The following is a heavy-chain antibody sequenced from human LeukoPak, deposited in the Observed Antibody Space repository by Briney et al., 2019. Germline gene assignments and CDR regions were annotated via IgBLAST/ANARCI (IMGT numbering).Heavy chain of an antibody. CDR2: VYPGDSDT. CDR3: ARGSGSYTAFDY. J-gene: IGHJ4*02. D-gene: IGHD1-26*01. CDR1: GYIFTNYW. Sequence: LGESLKISCKGSGYIFTNYWIGWVRQMPGKGLEWMGIVYPGDSDTRYSPSFQGQVTISADKSITTAYLQWSSLKASDTAMYYCARGSGSYTAFDYWGQGTLVTVSS. V-gene: IGHV5-51*01.